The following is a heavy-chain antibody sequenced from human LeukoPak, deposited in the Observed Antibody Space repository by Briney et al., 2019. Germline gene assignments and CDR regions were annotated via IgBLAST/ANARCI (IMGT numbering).Heavy chain of an antibody. CDR2: INPNSGAT. CDR3: TRDPPNQLLPRDNWFDP. J-gene: IGHJ5*02. D-gene: IGHD2-2*01. CDR1: GYSFIDYY. Sequence: EGSVKVSCKASGYSFIDYYLHWVRQAPGQGLEWMGWINPNSGATRYAQNFQGRVTMTRDTSINTAYMELSRLTSDDTAVYFCTRDPPNQLLPRDNWFDPWGQGTLVTVSS. V-gene: IGHV1-2*02.